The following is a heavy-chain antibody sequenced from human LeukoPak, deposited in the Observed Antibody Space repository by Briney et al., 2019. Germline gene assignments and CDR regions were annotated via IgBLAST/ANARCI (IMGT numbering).Heavy chain of an antibody. CDR3: ASGKYYDFWSGYYNYYYYYMDV. D-gene: IGHD3-3*01. Sequence: PSETLSLTCTVSGGSISSHYGSWIRQPPGKGLEWIGYIYYSGSTNYNPSLKSRVTISVDTSKNQFSLKLSSVTAADTAVYYCASGKYYDFWSGYYNYYYYYMDVWGKGTTVTVSS. CDR1: GGSISSHY. J-gene: IGHJ6*03. V-gene: IGHV4-59*11. CDR2: IYYSGST.